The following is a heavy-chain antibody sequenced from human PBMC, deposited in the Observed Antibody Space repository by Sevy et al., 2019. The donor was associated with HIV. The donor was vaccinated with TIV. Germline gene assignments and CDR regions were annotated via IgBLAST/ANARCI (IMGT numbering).Heavy chain of an antibody. CDR3: ATKGIIAVGTLDY. Sequence: ASVKVSCKTSSYSFSTYDFIWVRQAPGQGLDWLGWISAENGHTLYAQGFQGRVTMTTDTSASEVYMELRNLRSDDTAIYYCATKGIIAVGTLDYWGQGTLVTVSS. J-gene: IGHJ4*02. V-gene: IGHV1-18*01. CDR1: SYSFSTYD. D-gene: IGHD6-13*01. CDR2: ISAENGHT.